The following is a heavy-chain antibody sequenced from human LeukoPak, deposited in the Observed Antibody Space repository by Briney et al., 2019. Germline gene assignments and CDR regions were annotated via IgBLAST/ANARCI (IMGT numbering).Heavy chain of an antibody. V-gene: IGHV3-9*01. Sequence: GGSLRLSCAASGFTFDDYAMHWVRQAPGKGLEWVSGISWNSGSIGYADSVKGRFTISRDNAKNSLYLQMNSLRAEDTAVYYCAKERYWEVDYWGQGTLVTVSS. J-gene: IGHJ4*02. D-gene: IGHD1-26*01. CDR2: ISWNSGSI. CDR1: GFTFDDYA. CDR3: AKERYWEVDY.